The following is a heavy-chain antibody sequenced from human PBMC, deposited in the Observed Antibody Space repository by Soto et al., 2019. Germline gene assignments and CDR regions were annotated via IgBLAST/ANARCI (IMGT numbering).Heavy chain of an antibody. CDR3: ASALYYDILTGYYRDY. CDR2: IYHRGST. V-gene: IGHV4-4*02. CDR1: GGSISSSNW. Sequence: PSETLSLTCAVSGGSISSSNWWSWVRQPPGKGLEWIGGIYHRGSTNYNPSLKSRVTISVDKSKNQFSLKLSSVTAADTAVYYCASALYYDILTGYYRDYWGQGTLVTVSS. J-gene: IGHJ4*02. D-gene: IGHD3-9*01.